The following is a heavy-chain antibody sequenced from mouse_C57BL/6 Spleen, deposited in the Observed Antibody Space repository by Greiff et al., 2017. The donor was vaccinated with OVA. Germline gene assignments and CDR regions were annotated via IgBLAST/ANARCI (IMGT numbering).Heavy chain of an antibody. V-gene: IGHV5-17*01. D-gene: IGHD4-1*01. J-gene: IGHJ4*01. Sequence: DVKLVESGGGLVKPGGSLKLSCAASGFTFSDYGMHWVRQAPEKGLEWVAYISSGSSTIYYADTVKGRFTISRDNAKNTLFLQMTSLRSEDTAMYYCAREANWDFYAMDYWGQGTSVTVSS. CDR1: GFTFSDYG. CDR3: AREANWDFYAMDY. CDR2: ISSGSSTI.